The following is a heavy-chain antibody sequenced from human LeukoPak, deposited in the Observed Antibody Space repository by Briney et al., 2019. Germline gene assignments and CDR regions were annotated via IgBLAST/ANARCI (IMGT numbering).Heavy chain of an antibody. Sequence: GGSLRLSCAASGLTVSSHYMSWVRQAPGKGLEWVSVIYSGGSTYYADSVKGRFTISRDNSKNTLYLQMNSLRAEDTAVYYCARGVGYSSSWYYYYMDVWGKGTTVTISS. CDR2: IYSGGST. CDR1: GLTVSSHY. CDR3: ARGVGYSSSWYYYYMDV. D-gene: IGHD6-13*01. J-gene: IGHJ6*03. V-gene: IGHV3-66*01.